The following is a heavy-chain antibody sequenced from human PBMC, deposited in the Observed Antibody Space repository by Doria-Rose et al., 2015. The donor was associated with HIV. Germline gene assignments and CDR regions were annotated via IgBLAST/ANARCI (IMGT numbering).Heavy chain of an antibody. V-gene: IGHV2-26*01. CDR2: IFSDDER. CDR3: ARIKSSRWYHKYYFDF. Sequence: SGPVLVKPTETLTLTCTVSGGSLSSPGMGVSWIRQPPGKALEWLANIFSDDERSYKTSLKSGLTISRGTPKSQVVLTMTDMDPVDTATYYCARIKSSRWYHKYYFDFWGQGTLVIVSA. CDR1: GGSLSSPGMG. D-gene: IGHD6-13*01. J-gene: IGHJ4*02.